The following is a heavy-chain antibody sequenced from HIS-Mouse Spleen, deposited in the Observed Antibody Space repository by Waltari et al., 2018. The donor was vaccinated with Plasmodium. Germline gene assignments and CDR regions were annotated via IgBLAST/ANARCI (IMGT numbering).Heavy chain of an antibody. Sequence: QVQLQQWGAGLLKPSETLSLTCAVDGGSFRGYHGSGIRQPPGKGREWIGEIKHIGSPHDHPSLKSRVTIAVDTSKNQFSLKLSSVTAADTAVYYCARVTSSGVYWYFDLWGRGTLVTVSS. CDR2: IKHIGSP. CDR1: GGSFRGYH. CDR3: ARVTSSGVYWYFDL. V-gene: IGHV4-34*01. J-gene: IGHJ2*01. D-gene: IGHD3-3*01.